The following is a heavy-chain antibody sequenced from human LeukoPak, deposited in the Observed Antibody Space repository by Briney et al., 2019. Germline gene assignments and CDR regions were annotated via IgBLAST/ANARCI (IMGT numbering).Heavy chain of an antibody. J-gene: IGHJ4*02. CDR1: GFMFSDHY. D-gene: IGHD3-9*01. Sequence: GGSLRLSCAASGFMFSDHYMDWVRQPPGKGLEWVGRIRNRARGLTTEYAASVKGRFTVSRDDSKNSVYLQMNSLKTEDTAVYYCARPNGIDWSIDYFDYWGQETLATVSS. CDR3: ARPNGIDWSIDYFDY. V-gene: IGHV3-72*01. CDR2: IRNRARGLTT.